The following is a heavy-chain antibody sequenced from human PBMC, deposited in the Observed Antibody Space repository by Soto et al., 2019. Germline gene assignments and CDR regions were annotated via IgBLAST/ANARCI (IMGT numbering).Heavy chain of an antibody. Sequence: QVQLVQSGAEVKKPGASVKVSCKASGYTFIASYMHWVRQAPVQGLEWMGWINPNNGGTSSAQSFQGRVTMTGDTSISTAYMELSRLRSDDTAVYYCARGGRSIHGYYYYGMDVWGQGTTVTVSS. CDR3: ARGGRSIHGYYYYGMDV. CDR1: GYTFIASY. V-gene: IGHV1-2*02. CDR2: INPNNGGT. J-gene: IGHJ6*02.